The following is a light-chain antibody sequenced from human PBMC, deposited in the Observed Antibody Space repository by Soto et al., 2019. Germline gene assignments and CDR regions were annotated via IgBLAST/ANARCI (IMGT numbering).Light chain of an antibody. CDR3: QQYGNSSWT. J-gene: IGKJ1*01. CDR1: QSVSSNY. V-gene: IGKV3-20*01. Sequence: IVLTQSPGTLSLSPGERATLSCRASQSVSSNYFAWYQQKPGQAPRLXIYGVSSRATGIPDRFSGSGSGTDFTLTISRLEPEDFAVYYCQQYGNSSWTFGRGTKVDIK. CDR2: GVS.